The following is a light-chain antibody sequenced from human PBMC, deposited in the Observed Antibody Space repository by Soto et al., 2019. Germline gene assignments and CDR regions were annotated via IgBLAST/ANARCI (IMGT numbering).Light chain of an antibody. CDR3: QQCGTSPLT. Sequence: EIVLTQSPGTLSLSPGERATLSCRASQSVTSSYLAWYQQKPGQAPRLLIYGASSRATGIPDRFSGSGSGTDFTLTLSRLEPEDFAVYYCQQCGTSPLTFGGGTKVEIK. V-gene: IGKV3-20*01. J-gene: IGKJ4*01. CDR2: GAS. CDR1: QSVTSSY.